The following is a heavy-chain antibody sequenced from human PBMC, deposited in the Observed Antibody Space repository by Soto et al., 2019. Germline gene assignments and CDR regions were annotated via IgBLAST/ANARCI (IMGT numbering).Heavy chain of an antibody. Sequence: SETLSLTCAVYGGALIGYSCSCIRQPPPKWVEWIGEINHSGSTNYNPSLKSRVTISVDTSKNQFSLKLSSVTAADTAVYYCARGPGVVATQFFGAFFDYWGQGTPVTVSS. D-gene: IGHD5-12*01. V-gene: IGHV4-34*01. J-gene: IGHJ4*02. CDR1: GGALIGYS. CDR3: ARGPGVVATQFFGAFFDY. CDR2: INHSGST.